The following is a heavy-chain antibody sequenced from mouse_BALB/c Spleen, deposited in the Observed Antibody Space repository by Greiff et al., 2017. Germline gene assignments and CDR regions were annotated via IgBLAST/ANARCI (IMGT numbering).Heavy chain of an antibody. J-gene: IGHJ4*01. V-gene: IGHV3-2*02. CDR2: ISYSGST. CDR3: ARKSGYGNYGRYAMDY. CDR1: GYSITSDYA. D-gene: IGHD2-10*02. Sequence: EVQLQESGPGLVKPSQSLSLTCTVTGYSITSDYAWNWIRQFPGNKLEWMGYISYSGSTSYNPSLKSRISITRDTSKNQFFLQLNSVTTEDTATYYCARKSGYGNYGRYAMDYWGQGTSVTVSS.